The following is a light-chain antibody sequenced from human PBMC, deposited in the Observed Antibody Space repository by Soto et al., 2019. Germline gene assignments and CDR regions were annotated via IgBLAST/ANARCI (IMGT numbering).Light chain of an antibody. CDR2: AAS. CDR1: QGIASS. Sequence: DIHLTQSPSFLSASVGDRVTITCRASQGIASSLAWYQQKAGKAPKLLIYAASTLESGVPSRFSGSGPGTEFNLTISSLQPEDFAMYYCQQYNSYPLTFGGGTKVEIK. CDR3: QQYNSYPLT. V-gene: IGKV1-9*01. J-gene: IGKJ4*01.